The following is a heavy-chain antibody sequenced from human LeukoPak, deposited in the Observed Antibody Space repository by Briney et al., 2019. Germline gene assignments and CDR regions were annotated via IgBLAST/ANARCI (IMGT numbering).Heavy chain of an antibody. J-gene: IGHJ4*02. CDR2: IYNGGDTI. V-gene: IGHV3-11*04. CDR3: ARGHWGLDY. CDR1: GFTFSDHY. Sequence: GGALRLSCATSGFTFSDHYMTWIRQAPGKGLETVSYIYNGGDTIYYADSVRGRFTISRDNAESSLYLQMNSLRAEDTAVYYCARGHWGLDYWGRGTLVTVSS. D-gene: IGHD7-27*01.